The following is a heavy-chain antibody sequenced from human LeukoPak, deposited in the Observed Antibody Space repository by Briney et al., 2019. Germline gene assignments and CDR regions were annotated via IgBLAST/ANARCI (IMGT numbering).Heavy chain of an antibody. CDR2: IIPIFGTA. V-gene: IGHV1-69*06. J-gene: IGHJ5*02. Sequence: ASVKVSCKASGGTFSSYAISWVRQAPGQGLEWMGGIIPIFGTANYAQKFQGRVTMTEDTSTDTAYMELSSLRSEDTAVYYCATVAGYCSSTSCSSNWFDPWGQGTLVTVSS. CDR3: ATVAGYCSSTSCSSNWFDP. CDR1: GGTFSSYA. D-gene: IGHD2-2*03.